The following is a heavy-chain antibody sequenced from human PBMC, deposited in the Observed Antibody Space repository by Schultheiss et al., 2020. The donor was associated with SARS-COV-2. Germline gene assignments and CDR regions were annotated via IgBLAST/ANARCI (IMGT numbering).Heavy chain of an antibody. CDR1: GYTFTSYG. Sequence: GGSLRLSCKASGYTFTSYGISWVRQAPGQGLEWMGRINPNSGGTNYAQKFQGRVTMTRDTSISTAYMELSSLRSEDTAVYYCATGSSTSFHYMDVWGQGTTVTVSS. CDR2: INPNSGGT. J-gene: IGHJ6*03. CDR3: ATGSSTSFHYMDV. D-gene: IGHD2-2*01. V-gene: IGHV1-2*06.